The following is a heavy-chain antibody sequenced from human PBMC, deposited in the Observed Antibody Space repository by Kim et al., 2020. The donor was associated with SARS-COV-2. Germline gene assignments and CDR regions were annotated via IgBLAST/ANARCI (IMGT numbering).Heavy chain of an antibody. CDR2: ISYDGSNK. Sequence: GGSLRLSCAASGFTFSSYGMHWVRQAPGKGLEWVAVISYDGSNKYYADSVKGRFTISRDNSKNTLYLQMNSLRAEDTAVYYCAKDGEAVAGTGYYYYGM. CDR3: AKDGEAVAGTGYYYYGM. V-gene: IGHV3-30*18. D-gene: IGHD6-19*01. J-gene: IGHJ6*01. CDR1: GFTFSSYG.